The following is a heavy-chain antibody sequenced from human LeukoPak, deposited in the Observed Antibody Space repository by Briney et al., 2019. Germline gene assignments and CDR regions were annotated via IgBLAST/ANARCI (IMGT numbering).Heavy chain of an antibody. D-gene: IGHD3-3*01. CDR2: INPNSGGT. J-gene: IGHJ3*02. CDR1: GYTFTGYY. V-gene: IGHV1-2*02. CDR3: ARGSRAGLWSAHDAFDI. Sequence: ASVKVSCKASGYTFTGYYMHWVRQAPGQGLEWMGWINPNSGGTNYAQKFQGRVTMTRDTSISTAYMELSRLRSDDTAVYYCARGSRAGLWSAHDAFDIWGQGTMVTVSS.